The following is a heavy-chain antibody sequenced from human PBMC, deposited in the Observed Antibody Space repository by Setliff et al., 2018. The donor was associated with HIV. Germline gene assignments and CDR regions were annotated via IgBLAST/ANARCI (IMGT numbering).Heavy chain of an antibody. CDR1: GYSFTDYF. CDR2: ISPNNGDT. J-gene: IGHJ5*02. D-gene: IGHD5-12*01. V-gene: IGHV1-2*02. Sequence: GASVKVSCKASGYSFTDYFIHWVRQAPGQGLEWMGWISPNNGDTNIPQRFQGRVTMTTDTSTNTAHMELIRPRFDDTAVYYCARAHFLVAMTRNWFDPWGQGTLVTVSS. CDR3: ARAHFLVAMTRNWFDP.